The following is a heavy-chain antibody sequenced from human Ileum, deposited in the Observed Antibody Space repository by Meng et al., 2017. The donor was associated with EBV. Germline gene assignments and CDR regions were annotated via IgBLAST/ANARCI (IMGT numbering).Heavy chain of an antibody. J-gene: IGHJ4*02. D-gene: IGHD1-14*01. CDR1: GYTFTSYP. CDR3: ASRPENDVGPFDY. Sequence: QVHLVQSGAEVKKPRASVKVSCKASGYTFTSYPMHWVRQAPGQRLQWMGWVNTGNGKTEYSQNFQGRVTITRDTSANTAYMELSSLRSEDTAVYYCASRPENDVGPFDYWGQGTLVTVSS. CDR2: VNTGNGKT. V-gene: IGHV1-3*04.